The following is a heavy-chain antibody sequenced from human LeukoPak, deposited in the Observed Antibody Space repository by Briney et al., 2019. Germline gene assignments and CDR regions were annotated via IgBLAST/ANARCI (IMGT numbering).Heavy chain of an antibody. CDR3: AKDIGRFPHALDI. CDR1: GFTFDDYG. D-gene: IGHD1-26*01. J-gene: IGHJ3*02. V-gene: IGHV3-20*04. CDR2: LNWNGGST. Sequence: RSGGSLRLSCAASGFTFDDYGMNWVRQAPGKGLEWVSGLNWNGGSTHYADSVKGRFTISRDNAKNSLYLQMNSLRAEDTALYYCAKDIGRFPHALDIWGQGTMVTVSS.